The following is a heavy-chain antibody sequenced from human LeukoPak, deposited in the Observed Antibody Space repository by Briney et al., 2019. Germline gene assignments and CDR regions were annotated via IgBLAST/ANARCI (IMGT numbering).Heavy chain of an antibody. CDR2: ISGSGGST. J-gene: IGHJ4*02. CDR1: GFTFSSYA. V-gene: IGHV3-23*01. Sequence: GGSLRLSCAASGFTFSSYAMSWVRQAPGQGLEWVSAISGSGGSTYYADSVKGRFTIPRDNSKNTLYLQMNSLRAEDTAVYYCAKYRITMIVVVIRDYFDYWGQGTLVTVSS. D-gene: IGHD3-22*01. CDR3: AKYRITMIVVVIRDYFDY.